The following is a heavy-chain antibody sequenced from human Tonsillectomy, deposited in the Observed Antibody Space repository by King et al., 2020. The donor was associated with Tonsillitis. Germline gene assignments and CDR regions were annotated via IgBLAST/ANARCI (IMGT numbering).Heavy chain of an antibody. CDR2: IKSKTDGGTT. D-gene: IGHD3-9*01. V-gene: IGHV3-15*01. Sequence: DVQLVESGGGLVKSGGSLRLSCAASGFIFSNAWMNWVRQAPGKGLEWVGRIKSKTDGGTTDYAAPVKGRFTISRDDSKNTLYLQMNSLKTEDTAVYYCTNLHTDILTNYYIADYWGQGTLVTVSS. CDR1: GFIFSNAW. J-gene: IGHJ4*02. CDR3: TNLHTDILTNYYIADY.